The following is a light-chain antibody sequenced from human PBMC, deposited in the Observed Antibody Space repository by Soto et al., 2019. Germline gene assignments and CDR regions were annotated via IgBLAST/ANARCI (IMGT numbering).Light chain of an antibody. J-gene: IGLJ1*01. V-gene: IGLV1-44*01. CDR1: SSNIGSNT. CDR2: SNN. CDR3: AAWDDSLNGLYV. Sequence: QSVLTQPPSASGTPGQGVTISCSGSSSNIGSNTVNWYQQLPGTAPKLLIYSNNQRPSGVPGRFSGSKSGTSASLAISGLQSEDEADYYCAAWDDSLNGLYVFGTGTKVTVL.